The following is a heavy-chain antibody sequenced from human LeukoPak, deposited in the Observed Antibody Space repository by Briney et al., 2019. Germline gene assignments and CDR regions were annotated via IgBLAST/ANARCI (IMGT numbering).Heavy chain of an antibody. CDR1: GGSFSGYY. CDR3: ARRYYSGSYNWFDP. Sequence: SETLSLTCAVYGGSFSGYYWSWIRQPPGKGPEWIGEINHSGSTNYNPSLKSRVTISVDTSKNQFSLKLSSVTAADTAVYYCARRYYSGSYNWFDPWGQGTLVTVSS. V-gene: IGHV4-34*01. J-gene: IGHJ5*02. D-gene: IGHD1-26*01. CDR2: INHSGST.